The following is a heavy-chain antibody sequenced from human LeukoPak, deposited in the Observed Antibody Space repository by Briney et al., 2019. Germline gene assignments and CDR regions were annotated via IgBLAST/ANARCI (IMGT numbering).Heavy chain of an antibody. Sequence: ASVKVSCKASGYIFTSFYMHWVRQAPGLGLEWMGIINPSGGNTGYAQRFQGRVTMTRDTSTSTVYMELSSLRSEDTAVYYCARGSYYYDSSGYPNWFDPWGQGTLVTVSS. V-gene: IGHV1-46*01. CDR3: ARGSYYYDSSGYPNWFDP. D-gene: IGHD3-22*01. CDR1: GYIFTSFY. J-gene: IGHJ5*02. CDR2: INPSGGNT.